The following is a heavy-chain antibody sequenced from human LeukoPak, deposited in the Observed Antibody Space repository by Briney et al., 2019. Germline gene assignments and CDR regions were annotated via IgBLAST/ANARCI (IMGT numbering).Heavy chain of an antibody. J-gene: IGHJ4*02. CDR1: GFTTHYW. Sequence: PGGSLRLSCTASGFTTHYWLNWVRQSPGKGLVWVSRINSDGSSTSYADSVKGRFTISRDNAKNTLYLQMNSLRAEDTAVYYCATEIGWGDLGYWGQGTLVTVSS. D-gene: IGHD7-27*01. CDR3: ATEIGWGDLGY. V-gene: IGHV3-74*01. CDR2: INSDGSST.